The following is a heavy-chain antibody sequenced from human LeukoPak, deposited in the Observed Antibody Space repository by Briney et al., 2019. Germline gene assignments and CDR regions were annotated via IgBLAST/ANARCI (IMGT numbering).Heavy chain of an antibody. CDR1: GGSISSYY. Sequence: SETLSLTCTVSGGSISSYYWSWIRQPPGKGLEWIGYIYYSGSTNYNPSLKSRVTISVDTSKNQFSLKLSSVTAADTAVYYCARVVVVAARPYYFDYWGQGTLVTVSS. CDR2: IYYSGST. V-gene: IGHV4-59*01. D-gene: IGHD2-15*01. J-gene: IGHJ4*02. CDR3: ARVVVVAARPYYFDY.